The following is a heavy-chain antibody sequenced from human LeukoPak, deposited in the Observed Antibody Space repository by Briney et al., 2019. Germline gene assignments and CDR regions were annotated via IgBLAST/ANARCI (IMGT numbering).Heavy chain of an antibody. Sequence: PSETLSLTCAVYGGSFTDNYWSWIRQSPGKGLEWIGEINHSGSTNYNPSLRSRVTISVDTSKNQFSLKLSSVTAADTAVYYCASSYYYYYGMDVWGQGTTVTVSS. CDR3: ASSYYYYYGMDV. CDR2: INHSGST. CDR1: GGSFTDNY. J-gene: IGHJ6*02. V-gene: IGHV4-34*01.